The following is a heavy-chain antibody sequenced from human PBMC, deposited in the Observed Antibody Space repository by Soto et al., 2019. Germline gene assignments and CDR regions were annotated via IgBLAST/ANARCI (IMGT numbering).Heavy chain of an antibody. Sequence: EVQLVESGGGLVQPGGSLRLSCAASGFTVSSNYMSWVRQAPGKGLEWVSVIYSGGSTYYADSVKGRFTISRHNSKNTLYLQMNTRRAEDTAVYYWARSYYDFWSGYYSGYYFGYWGQGTLVTVSA. J-gene: IGHJ4*02. CDR3: ARSYYDFWSGYYSGYYFGY. V-gene: IGHV3-53*04. CDR1: GFTVSSNY. D-gene: IGHD3-3*01. CDR2: IYSGGST.